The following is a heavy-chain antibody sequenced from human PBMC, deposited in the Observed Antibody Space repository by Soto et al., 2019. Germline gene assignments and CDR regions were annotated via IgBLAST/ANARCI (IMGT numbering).Heavy chain of an antibody. D-gene: IGHD3-10*01. V-gene: IGHV4-4*02. CDR2: IYHSGST. Sequence: QVQLQASGPGLVKPSGTLSLTCAVSGGSISSSNWWSWVRQPPGKGLEWIGEIYHSGSTNYNSSLTTRLTISVDKSKDQFSLKLGSVTAADTAVYFGALRSGVYGSVGYWGQGTLVTVSS. CDR3: ALRSGVYGSVGY. J-gene: IGHJ4*02. CDR1: GGSISSSNW.